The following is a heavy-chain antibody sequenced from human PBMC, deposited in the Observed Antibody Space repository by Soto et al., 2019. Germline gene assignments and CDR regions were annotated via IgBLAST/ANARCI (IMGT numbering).Heavy chain of an antibody. Sequence: SETLSLTCSVSVDAISNFYWSWIRQTPGRGLEWIGCVHESGSTDYNPSLKGRVTISLHTSKSQFSLSLRSATAADTATYYCARGTRALITSFFDYWGQGIPVTVSS. CDR3: ARGTRALITSFFDY. D-gene: IGHD1-20*01. V-gene: IGHV4-59*03. J-gene: IGHJ4*02. CDR2: VHESGST. CDR1: VDAISNFY.